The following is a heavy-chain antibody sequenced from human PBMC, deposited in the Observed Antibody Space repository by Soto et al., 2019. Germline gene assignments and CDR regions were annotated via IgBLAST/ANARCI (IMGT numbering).Heavy chain of an antibody. CDR2: INHSGST. CDR1: GGSFSGYY. J-gene: IGHJ5*02. V-gene: IGHV4-34*01. CDR3: ARHNWRELFGGFDP. D-gene: IGHD1-20*01. Sequence: SETLSLTCAVYGGSFSGYYWSWIRQPPGKGLEWIGEINHSGSTNYNPSLKSRVTISVDTSKNQFSLKLSSVTAADTAVYYCARHNWRELFGGFDPWGQGTLVTVSS.